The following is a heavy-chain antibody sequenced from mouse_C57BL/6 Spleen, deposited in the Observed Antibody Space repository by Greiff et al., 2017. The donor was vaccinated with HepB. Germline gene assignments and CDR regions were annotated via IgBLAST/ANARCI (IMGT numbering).Heavy chain of an antibody. J-gene: IGHJ3*01. V-gene: IGHV1-42*01. D-gene: IGHD1-1*01. CDR2: INPSTGGT. CDR3: ARNRYYGSSYGFAY. CDR1: GYSFTGYY. Sequence: VQLQQSGPELVKPGASVKISCKASGYSFTGYYMNLVKQSPEKSLEWIGEINPSTGGTTYNQKFKAKATLTVDKSSSTAYMQLKSLTSEDSAVYYCARNRYYGSSYGFAYWGQGTLVTVSA.